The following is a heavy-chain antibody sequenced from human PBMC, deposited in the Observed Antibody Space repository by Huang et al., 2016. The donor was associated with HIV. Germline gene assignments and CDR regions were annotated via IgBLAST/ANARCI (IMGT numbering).Heavy chain of an antibody. J-gene: IGHJ4*02. D-gene: IGHD3-9*01. V-gene: IGHV1-2*02. CDR2: IHPSRGGT. Sequence: QVQLVQSGAEVKKPGASVKVSCKASGYTFTDYYIHWVRQAPGQGLEGRGWIHPSRGGTNYAQKFQGRVTRTRDTSVSTAYMDLSRLRSDDTAMYYCALDWLLSYYFDYWGQGTLVTVSS. CDR1: GYTFTDYY. CDR3: ALDWLLSYYFDY.